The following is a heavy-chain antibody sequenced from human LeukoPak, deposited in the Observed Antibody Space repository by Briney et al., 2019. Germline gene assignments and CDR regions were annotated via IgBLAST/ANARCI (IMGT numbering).Heavy chain of an antibody. CDR3: ARGQIIMVRGAFH. D-gene: IGHD3-10*01. CDR1: GFTFSSYA. Sequence: GGSLRLSCAASGFTFSSYAMHWVRQAPGKGLEWVAVISYDGSNRYYADSVKGRFTISRDNSKNTLYLQMNSLRAEDTAVYYCARGQIIMVRGAFHWGQGTLVTVSS. CDR2: ISYDGSNR. V-gene: IGHV3-30-3*01. J-gene: IGHJ4*02.